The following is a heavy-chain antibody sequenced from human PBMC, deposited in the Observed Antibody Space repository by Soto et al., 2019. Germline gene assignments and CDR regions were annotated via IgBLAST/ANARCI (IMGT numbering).Heavy chain of an antibody. J-gene: IGHJ4*02. CDR3: ARHYGDPPFFEN. Sequence: TLSLTCNVSSGSISGYYWSWIRQPAGKGLEWIGRIYISGNTKYNPSLQNRVSMSLDSSKKQFSLSLRSVTAADTAVYYCARHYGDPPFFENWGQGTLVTVSS. CDR2: IYISGNT. D-gene: IGHD4-17*01. V-gene: IGHV4-4*07. CDR1: SGSISGYY.